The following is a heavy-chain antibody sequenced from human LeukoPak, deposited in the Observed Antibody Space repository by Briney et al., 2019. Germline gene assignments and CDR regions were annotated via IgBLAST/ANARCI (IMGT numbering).Heavy chain of an antibody. CDR3: ARSPQYYYDSSGYLWFDP. CDR2: ISSSSSSYT. Sequence: GGSLRLSCAASGFTFSSYAMSWIRQAPGKGLEWVSYISSSSSSYTNYADSVKGRFTISRDNAKNSLYLQMNSLRAEDTAVYYCARSPQYYYDSSGYLWFDPWGQGTLVTVSS. J-gene: IGHJ5*02. D-gene: IGHD3-22*01. V-gene: IGHV3-11*03. CDR1: GFTFSSYA.